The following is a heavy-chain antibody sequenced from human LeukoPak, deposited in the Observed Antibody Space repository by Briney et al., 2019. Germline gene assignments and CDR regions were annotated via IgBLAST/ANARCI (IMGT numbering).Heavy chain of an antibody. J-gene: IGHJ4*02. Sequence: SETLSLTCTVSGGSISSSSYYWGLIRQPPGKGLEWIGEINHSGSTNDNPSLKSRVTISVDTSKNQFSQKLSSVTAADTAVYYCARPGGMYYFDYWGQGTLVTVSS. D-gene: IGHD3-16*01. CDR2: INHSGST. CDR1: GGSISSSSYY. V-gene: IGHV4-39*07. CDR3: ARPGGMYYFDY.